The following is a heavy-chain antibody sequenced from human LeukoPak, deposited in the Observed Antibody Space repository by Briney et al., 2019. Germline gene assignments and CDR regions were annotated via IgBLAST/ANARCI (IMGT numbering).Heavy chain of an antibody. CDR2: ISGSGDRT. V-gene: IGHV3-23*01. Sequence: GGSPRLSCAASGFTFSNYAMSWVRQAPGKGLEWVSGISGSGDRTYYTDSVKGRFTISRDNGKSTIYLQMNSLRVDDTAIYYCAKAATYFYGSVTYDWFESWGQGTLVTVSS. D-gene: IGHD3-10*01. CDR1: GFTFSNYA. J-gene: IGHJ5*01. CDR3: AKAATYFYGSVTYDWFES.